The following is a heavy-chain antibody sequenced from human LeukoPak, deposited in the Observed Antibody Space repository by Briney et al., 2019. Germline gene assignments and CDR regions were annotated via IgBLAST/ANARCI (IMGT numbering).Heavy chain of an antibody. CDR3: AREYPHYYYMDV. CDR1: GFTFSSYA. Sequence: GGSLRLSCAASGFTFSSYAMSWVRQAPGKGLEWVSYISSSGSTIYYADSVKGRFTISRDNAKNSLYLQMNSLRAEDTAVYYCAREYPHYYYMDVWGKGTTVTISS. V-gene: IGHV3-48*03. D-gene: IGHD2-2*01. J-gene: IGHJ6*03. CDR2: ISSSGSTI.